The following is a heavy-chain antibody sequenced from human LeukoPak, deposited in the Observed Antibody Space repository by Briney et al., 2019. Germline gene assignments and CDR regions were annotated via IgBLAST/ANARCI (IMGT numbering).Heavy chain of an antibody. CDR1: GGSISSPNHD. D-gene: IGHD3-10*01. J-gene: IGHJ4*02. V-gene: IGHV4-61*01. CDR2: IHYSGST. CDR3: ARDIYGSGYGFFDY. Sequence: ASETLSLTCSVSGGSISSPNHDWAWIRQPPGQGLEWLAYIHYSGSTNINPSLKGRLAISIDTSKNQFSLKVNSVTAADTAVYYCARDIYGSGYGFFDYWGQGTLVTVSS.